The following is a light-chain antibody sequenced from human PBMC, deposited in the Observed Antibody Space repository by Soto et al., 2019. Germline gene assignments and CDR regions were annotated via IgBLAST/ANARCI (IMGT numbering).Light chain of an antibody. CDR3: QQYDRSWT. CDR1: QSINSD. CDR2: GAS. Sequence: EIVLTQSPATLSLSPGERATLSCRASQSINSDVGWYQQKPGQAPRLLIYGASSRATGIPDRFSGSGSGTDFILTISRLEPEDFAVYYCQQYDRSWTFGQGTKVDIK. J-gene: IGKJ1*01. V-gene: IGKV3-20*01.